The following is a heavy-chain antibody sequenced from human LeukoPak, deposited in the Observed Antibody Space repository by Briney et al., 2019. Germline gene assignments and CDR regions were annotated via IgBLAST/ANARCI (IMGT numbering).Heavy chain of an antibody. J-gene: IGHJ4*02. CDR2: ISWNSGSI. Sequence: SGGSLRLSCAASGFTFDDYAMHWVRQAPGKGLEWVSGISWNSGSIGYADSVKGRFTISRDNAKNSLYLQMNGLRAEDTALYYCARERNFDYWGQGTLVTVSS. CDR3: ARERNFDY. V-gene: IGHV3-9*01. CDR1: GFTFDDYA.